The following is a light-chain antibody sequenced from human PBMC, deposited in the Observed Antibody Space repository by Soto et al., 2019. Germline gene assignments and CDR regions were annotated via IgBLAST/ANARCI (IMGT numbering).Light chain of an antibody. J-gene: IGKJ5*01. CDR3: QQRSNWSPIT. V-gene: IGKV3D-20*02. CDR1: QNVGTYY. Sequence: EIVLTQSPGTLSLSPGERDKLSCRDIQNVGTYYLAWHQQKPGQAPRLLIYGSSVRATGVPDRFSGSGSGTDFTLTISDLEPDDFAVYYCQQRSNWSPITFGQGTRLEIK. CDR2: GSS.